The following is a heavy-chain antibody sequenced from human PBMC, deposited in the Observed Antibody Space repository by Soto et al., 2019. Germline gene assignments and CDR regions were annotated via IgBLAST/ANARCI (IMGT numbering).Heavy chain of an antibody. D-gene: IGHD6-13*01. CDR1: SGSISSSNW. CDR3: AKGIAAAGLGYYYMDV. J-gene: IGHJ6*03. CDR2: IYHSGST. V-gene: IGHV4-4*02. Sequence: SETLSLTCAVSSGSISSSNWWSWVRQPPGKGLEWIGEIYHSGSTNYNPSLKSRVTISVDKSKNQFSLKLSSVTAADTAVYYCAKGIAAAGLGYYYMDVWGKGTTVTVSS.